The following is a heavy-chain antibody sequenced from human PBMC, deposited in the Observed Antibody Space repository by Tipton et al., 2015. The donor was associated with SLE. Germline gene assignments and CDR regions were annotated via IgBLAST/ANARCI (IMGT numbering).Heavy chain of an antibody. CDR2: IYYSGST. Sequence: TLSLTCTVSGGSISSSIYYWGWIRQPPGKGLEWIGSIYYSGSTDYNPSLKSRVTMSMDTSKNQFSLKLSSVTAADTAVYYCARRGYPPVSWGQGTLVTVSS. J-gene: IGHJ5*02. V-gene: IGHV4-39*07. CDR3: ARRGYPPVS. D-gene: IGHD6-13*01. CDR1: GGSISSSIYY.